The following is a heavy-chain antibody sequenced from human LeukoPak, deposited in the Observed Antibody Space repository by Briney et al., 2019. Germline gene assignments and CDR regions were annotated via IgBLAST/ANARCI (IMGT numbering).Heavy chain of an antibody. Sequence: GGSLRLSCAASGFIVSSNYMSWVRQAPGKGLEWVSVIYSGGNTYYADSVKGRFTISRDDSKNTLYLQMNSLRAGDTAVYFCARSYCSGGSCYFGYWGQGTLVTVSS. CDR1: GFIVSSNY. J-gene: IGHJ4*02. V-gene: IGHV3-53*01. CDR3: ARSYCSGGSCYFGY. D-gene: IGHD2-15*01. CDR2: IYSGGNT.